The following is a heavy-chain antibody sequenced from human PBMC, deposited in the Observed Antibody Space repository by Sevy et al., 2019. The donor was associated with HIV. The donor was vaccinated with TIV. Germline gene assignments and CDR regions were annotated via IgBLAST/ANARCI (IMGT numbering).Heavy chain of an antibody. CDR3: AKDSHHSSTSCPDY. V-gene: IGHV3-43D*03. CDR1: GFTFDDYA. Sequence: GGSLRLSCAASGFTFDDYAMHWVRQAPGKGLEWVSLISWDGGSTYYADSVKGRFTISRDNSKNSLYLQMNSLRAEDTALYYCAKDSHHSSTSCPDYWGQGTLVTVSS. CDR2: ISWDGGST. D-gene: IGHD2-2*01. J-gene: IGHJ4*02.